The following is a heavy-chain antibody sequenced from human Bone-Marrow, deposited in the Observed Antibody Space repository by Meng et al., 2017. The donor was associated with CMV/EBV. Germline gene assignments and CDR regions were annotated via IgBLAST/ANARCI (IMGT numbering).Heavy chain of an antibody. CDR2: INPNSGGT. V-gene: IGHV1-2*02. Sequence: SVKVSCKASGYTFTGYYMYWVRQAPGQGLDWMGWINPNSGGTNYAQKFQGRVTMTRDTSISTAYMELSRLRSDDTAVYYCARESEWVGAFDIWGQGTMVTVSS. D-gene: IGHD3-3*01. J-gene: IGHJ3*02. CDR3: ARESEWVGAFDI. CDR1: GYTFTGYY.